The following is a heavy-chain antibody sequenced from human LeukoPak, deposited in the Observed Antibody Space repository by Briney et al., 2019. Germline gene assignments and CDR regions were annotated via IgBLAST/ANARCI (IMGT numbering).Heavy chain of an antibody. CDR1: GFTFTGYY. V-gene: IGHV1-2*02. Sequence: ASVKVSFKASGFTFTGYYMHWVRQAPGQGLGWMGWINPNSGGTDYAQKFQGRVTMTRDTSISTAYMELSRLRSDDTAVYYCARGQGYSLFPDNYYFDYWGQGALVTVSS. J-gene: IGHJ4*02. CDR3: ARGQGYSLFPDNYYFDY. D-gene: IGHD5-18*01. CDR2: INPNSGGT.